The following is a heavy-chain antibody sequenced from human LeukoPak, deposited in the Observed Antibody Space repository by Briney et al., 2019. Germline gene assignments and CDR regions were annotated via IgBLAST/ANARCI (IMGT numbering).Heavy chain of an antibody. J-gene: IGHJ4*02. Sequence: GASVKVSCKASGYTFTGYYMHWVRQAPGQGLEWMGGIIPIFGTANYAQKFQGRVTITADKSTSTAYMELSSLRSEDTAVYYCAKLWSGYSYYFDYWGQGTLVTVSS. D-gene: IGHD3-3*01. V-gene: IGHV1-69*06. CDR3: AKLWSGYSYYFDY. CDR2: IIPIFGTA. CDR1: GYTFTGYY.